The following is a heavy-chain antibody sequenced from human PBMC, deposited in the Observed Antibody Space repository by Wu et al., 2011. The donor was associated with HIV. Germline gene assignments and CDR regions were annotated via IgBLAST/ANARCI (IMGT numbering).Heavy chain of an antibody. CDR2: SILMTLIS. CDR1: GYSFPATG. D-gene: IGHD6-19*01. J-gene: IGHJ6*03. Sequence: KISCKGSGYSFPATGSPGCARCPGKAWSGWESSILMTLISNTARPSKSQVTISADKSISTAYLQWSSLQASDTAMYYCARTGVAGPPYYYHYMDVWGKGTTVTVSS. V-gene: IGHV5-51*01. CDR3: ARTGVAGPPYYYHYMDV.